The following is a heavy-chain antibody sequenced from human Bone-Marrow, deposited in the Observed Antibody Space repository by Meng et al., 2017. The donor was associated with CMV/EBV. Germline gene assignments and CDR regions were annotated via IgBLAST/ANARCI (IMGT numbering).Heavy chain of an antibody. Sequence: GESLKISCAASGFTFSSYGMHWVRQAPGKGLEWVSAISGSGGSTYYADSVKGRFTISRDNSKNTLYLQMNSLRAEDTAVYYCAKDLYDSSGLGRYYYFDYWGQGTLVTVSS. V-gene: IGHV3-23*01. J-gene: IGHJ4*02. D-gene: IGHD3-22*01. CDR3: AKDLYDSSGLGRYYYFDY. CDR2: ISGSGGST. CDR1: GFTFSSYG.